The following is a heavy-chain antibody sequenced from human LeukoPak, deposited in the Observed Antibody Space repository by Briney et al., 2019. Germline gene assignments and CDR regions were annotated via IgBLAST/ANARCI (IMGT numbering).Heavy chain of an antibody. V-gene: IGHV4-39*07. J-gene: IGHJ4*02. CDR2: INHSGST. CDR1: GDSISTSNSY. CDR3: ARLEYYDILTGYQDY. Sequence: SETLSLTCTVSGDSISTSNSYWGWIRQPPGKGLEWIGEINHSGSTNYNPSLKSRVTISVDTSKNQFSLKLSSVTAADTAVYYCARLEYYDILTGYQDYWGQGTLVTVSS. D-gene: IGHD3-9*01.